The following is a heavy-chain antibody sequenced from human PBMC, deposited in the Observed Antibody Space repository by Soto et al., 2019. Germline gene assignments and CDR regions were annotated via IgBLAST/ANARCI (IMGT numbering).Heavy chain of an antibody. CDR2: INAGNGNT. Sequence: ASVKVSCKDSGYSLTSYARHWVRQAPGQRLEWMGWINAGNGNTKYSQKFQGRVTITRDTSASTAYMELSSLRSEDTAVYYCARSSGWYVWFDPWGQGTLVTVS. J-gene: IGHJ5*02. CDR3: ARSSGWYVWFDP. D-gene: IGHD6-13*01. CDR1: GYSLTSYA. V-gene: IGHV1-3*01.